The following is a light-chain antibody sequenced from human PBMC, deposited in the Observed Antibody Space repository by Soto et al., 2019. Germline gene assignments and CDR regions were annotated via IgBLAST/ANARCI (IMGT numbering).Light chain of an antibody. Sequence: DVQMTQSPSTLSASVGDRVTITCRASQSIGNWLAWYQQKPGIAPKLLIYDASNLEGGVPSRFSGSGSGTEFTLTISSLQPEDFATYYCQQLNSYPLTFGGGTKVDIK. V-gene: IGKV1-5*01. CDR3: QQLNSYPLT. J-gene: IGKJ4*01. CDR1: QSIGNW. CDR2: DAS.